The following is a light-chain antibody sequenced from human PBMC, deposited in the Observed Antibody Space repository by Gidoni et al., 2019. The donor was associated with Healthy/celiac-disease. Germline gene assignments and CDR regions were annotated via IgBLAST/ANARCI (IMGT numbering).Light chain of an antibody. J-gene: IGKJ5*01. CDR2: LGS. CDR3: MQALQTLLT. CDR1: QSLLHSNGYNY. Sequence: DIVMTQSPLSLPVTPGEPASISCRSSQSLLHSNGYNYLDWYLQKPGQSPQLLIYLGSNRASGVPDRFSGSGSGTDFTLKISRVEAEDVGVYYCMQALQTLLTFXXXTRLEIK. V-gene: IGKV2-28*01.